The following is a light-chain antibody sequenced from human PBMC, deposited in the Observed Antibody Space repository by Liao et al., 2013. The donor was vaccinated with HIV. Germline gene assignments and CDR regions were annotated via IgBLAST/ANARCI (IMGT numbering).Light chain of an antibody. J-gene: IGLJ2*01. V-gene: IGLV3-1*01. CDR3: RAWDKSTAV. CDR1: KLGEKY. Sequence: SYVVTQPPSVSVSPGQTATITCSGDKLGEKYASWYQQKPGQSPVLVIYQDSKQASGIPERFSGSNSGNTATLTISGTQAMDEADYYCRAWDKSTAVFGGGTKLTVL. CDR2: QDS.